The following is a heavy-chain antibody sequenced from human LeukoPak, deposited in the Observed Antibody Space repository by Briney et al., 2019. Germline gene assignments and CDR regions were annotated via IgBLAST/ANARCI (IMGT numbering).Heavy chain of an antibody. CDR3: ARDEGIAVAGRRGAFDI. J-gene: IGHJ3*02. Sequence: ASVKVSCKASGYTFTGYYMHWVRQAPGQGLEWMGWINPNSGGTNYAQKFRGRVTMTRDTSISTAYMELSRLRSDDTAVYYCARDEGIAVAGRRGAFDIWGQGTMVTVSS. CDR1: GYTFTGYY. CDR2: INPNSGGT. D-gene: IGHD6-19*01. V-gene: IGHV1-2*02.